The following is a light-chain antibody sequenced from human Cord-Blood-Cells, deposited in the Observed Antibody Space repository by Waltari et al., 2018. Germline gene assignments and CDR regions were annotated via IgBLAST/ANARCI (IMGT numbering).Light chain of an antibody. CDR2: AAS. CDR3: QQSYSTPLT. J-gene: IGKJ4*01. CDR1: QSISSY. V-gene: IGKV1-39*01. Sequence: DIQMTQSPSSLSASVGDRVTITCRESQSISSYLNWYQQKPGKAPKLLIYAASSLQSGAPSRFSGSGSGTDFTLTISSLQPEDFATYYCQQSYSTPLTFGGGTKVEIK.